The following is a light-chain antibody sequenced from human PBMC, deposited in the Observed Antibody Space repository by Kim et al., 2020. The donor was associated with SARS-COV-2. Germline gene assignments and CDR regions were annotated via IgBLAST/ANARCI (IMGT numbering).Light chain of an antibody. Sequence: GQRVTISCTGSSSNSGAGYYVHWYQQLPGTAPKLLIYGNKNRPSGVPDRFSGSQSGTSASLAITGLQAADEADYYCQSFDSSLREVFGGGTQLTVL. J-gene: IGLJ2*01. CDR2: GNK. CDR3: QSFDSSLREV. CDR1: SSNSGAGYY. V-gene: IGLV1-40*01.